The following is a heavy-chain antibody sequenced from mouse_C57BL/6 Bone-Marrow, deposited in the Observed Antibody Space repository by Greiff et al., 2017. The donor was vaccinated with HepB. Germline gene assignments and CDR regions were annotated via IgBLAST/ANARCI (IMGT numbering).Heavy chain of an antibody. Sequence: EVNVVESGGGLVQPGGSLKLSCAASGFTFSDSYMYWVRQTPEKRLEWVAYISNGGGSTYYPDTVKGRFTISRDNAKNTLYLQMSRLKSEDTAMYYCARHEGSNAWFAYWGQGTLVTVSA. CDR2: ISNGGGST. CDR3: ARHEGSNAWFAY. CDR1: GFTFSDSY. J-gene: IGHJ3*01. D-gene: IGHD1-1*01. V-gene: IGHV5-12*01.